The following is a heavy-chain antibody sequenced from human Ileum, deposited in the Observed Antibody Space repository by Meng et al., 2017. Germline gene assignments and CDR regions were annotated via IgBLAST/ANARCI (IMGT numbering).Heavy chain of an antibody. Sequence: QLQLQESGPVLVKPPETLSLPCSVSAGSISSRTSYWGWIRQPPGMGLEWIVSFFYGGTTYYNPSLESRVTTSVDTSKSQFSLNLKSVSAADTAVYFCARHGAFRSHLDDWGQGTLVTVSS. V-gene: IGHV4-39*01. CDR2: FFYGGTT. J-gene: IGHJ4*02. CDR3: ARHGAFRSHLDD. CDR1: AGSISSRTSY. D-gene: IGHD3-3*02.